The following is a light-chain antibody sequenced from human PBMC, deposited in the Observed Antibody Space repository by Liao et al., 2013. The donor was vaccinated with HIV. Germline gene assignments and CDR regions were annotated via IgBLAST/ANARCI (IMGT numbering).Light chain of an antibody. CDR2: QDS. J-gene: IGLJ1*01. CDR3: QAWDSSTGV. CDR1: NLGTKS. Sequence: SYVLTQPPSVSVAPGETARISCGGNNLGTKSVHWYQQKPGQSPVLVIYQDSKRPSGIPERFSGSNSGNTATLTISGTQAMDEADYYCQAWDSSTGVFGTGTKVTVL. V-gene: IGLV3-21*01.